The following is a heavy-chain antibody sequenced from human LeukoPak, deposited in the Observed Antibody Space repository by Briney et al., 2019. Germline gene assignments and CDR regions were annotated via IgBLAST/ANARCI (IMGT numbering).Heavy chain of an antibody. Sequence: QPGGSLRLSCAASGFTFSSYAMSWVRQAPGKGLEWVSATSGSGGSTSYADSVKGRFTISRDNSKNTLYLQMNSLRAGDTAVYYCAKLYYDSSVYWGQGTLVTVSS. D-gene: IGHD3-22*01. CDR1: GFTFSSYA. J-gene: IGHJ4*02. CDR3: AKLYYDSSVY. V-gene: IGHV3-23*01. CDR2: TSGSGGST.